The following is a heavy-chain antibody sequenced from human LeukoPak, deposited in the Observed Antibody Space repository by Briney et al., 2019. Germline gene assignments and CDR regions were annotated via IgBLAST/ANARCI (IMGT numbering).Heavy chain of an antibody. Sequence: ASVKVSCKASGFTFTDYYLHWVRQAPGQGLEWMGWISPNNGDTDYAQKFQGRVRMTTDTSISTAYMDLSRLTSNDTAMYYCAREGPLSLIKHWGQGTLVTVSS. D-gene: IGHD3-16*01. J-gene: IGHJ1*01. CDR1: GFTFTDYY. CDR2: ISPNNGDT. CDR3: AREGPLSLIKH. V-gene: IGHV1-2*02.